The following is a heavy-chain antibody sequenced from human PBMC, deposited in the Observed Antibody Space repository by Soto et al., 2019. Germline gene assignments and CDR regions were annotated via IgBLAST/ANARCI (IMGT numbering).Heavy chain of an antibody. V-gene: IGHV1-69*01. D-gene: IGHD4-17*01. CDR1: GGTFSSYA. J-gene: IGHJ3*02. Sequence: QVQLVQSGAEVKKPGSSVKVSCKASGGTFSSYAISWVRQAPGQGLEWMGGIIPIFGTANYAQKFQGRVTITADESTSKAYMELSSVRSEDTAVYYCARDYGDYGGGAFDIWGQGTMVTVSS. CDR2: IIPIFGTA. CDR3: ARDYGDYGGGAFDI.